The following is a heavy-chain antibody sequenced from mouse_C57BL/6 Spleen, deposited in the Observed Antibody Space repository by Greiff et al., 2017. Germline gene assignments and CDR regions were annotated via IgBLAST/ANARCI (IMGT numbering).Heavy chain of an antibody. V-gene: IGHV1-15*01. CDR1: GYTFTDYE. CDR3: TRGTTTVVATRYFDY. CDR2: IDPETGGT. Sequence: VQLQQSGAELVRPGASVTLSCKASGYTFTDYEMHWVKQTPVHGLEWIGAIDPETGGTAYNQKSKGKAILTADKSSSTAYMELRSLTSEDSAVYYCTRGTTTVVATRYFDYWGQGTTLTVSS. J-gene: IGHJ2*01. D-gene: IGHD1-1*01.